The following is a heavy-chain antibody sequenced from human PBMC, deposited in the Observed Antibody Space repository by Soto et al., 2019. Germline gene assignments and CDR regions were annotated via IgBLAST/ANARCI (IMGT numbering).Heavy chain of an antibody. Sequence: DVQLVESGGGLMQPGESLRLSCAASGLTVSGKKYVAWVRQAPGKGLEWVSALYDVDGSFYADSVKGRFTTSSDSSKTTVYLQMYGLPPDDTAVYYCATWHEREHAYDVWGQGTTVTVSS. CDR1: GLTVSGKKY. D-gene: IGHD1-1*01. J-gene: IGHJ3*01. CDR3: ATWHEREHAYDV. CDR2: LYDVDGS. V-gene: IGHV3-53*01.